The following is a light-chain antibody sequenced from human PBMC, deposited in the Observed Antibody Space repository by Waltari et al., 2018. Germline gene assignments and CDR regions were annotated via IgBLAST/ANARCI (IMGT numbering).Light chain of an antibody. CDR1: SPNIGSNT. J-gene: IGLJ3*02. V-gene: IGLV1-44*01. Sequence: QSVLTQRTSASGTAGQRLNISCSGSSPNIGSNTVNWYQQLPGTAPKLLISANNHRPSGVPDRVSGSKSGTSASLAISGLQSEDEADYYCTTWDDSLNGVVFGGGTKLTV. CDR2: ANN. CDR3: TTWDDSLNGVV.